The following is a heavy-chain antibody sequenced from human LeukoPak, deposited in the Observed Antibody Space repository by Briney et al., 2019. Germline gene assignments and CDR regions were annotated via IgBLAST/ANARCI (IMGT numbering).Heavy chain of an antibody. J-gene: IGHJ5*02. V-gene: IGHV3-48*03. CDR3: ARDLYSGYDHRDWFDP. CDR1: GFTPSSFE. CDR2: ISNSGSSI. D-gene: IGHD5-12*01. Sequence: GGSLRLSCAASGFTPSSFEMNWVRQAPGKGLEWISYISNSGSSIYYADSVKGRFIISRDNAKNSLFLQMNSLRAEDTAVYYCARDLYSGYDHRDWFDPWGQGTLVTVSS.